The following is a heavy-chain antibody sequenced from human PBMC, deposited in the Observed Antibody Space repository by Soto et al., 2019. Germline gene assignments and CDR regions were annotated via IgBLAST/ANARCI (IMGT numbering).Heavy chain of an antibody. CDR3: AKGNDFWSGPYYYYYGMDV. CDR2: ISGSGGST. V-gene: IGHV3-23*01. J-gene: IGHJ6*02. CDR1: GFTFSSYA. D-gene: IGHD3-3*01. Sequence: GGSLRLSFAAAGFTFSSYAMSWVRQAPGKGLEWVSAISGSGGSTYYADSVKGRFTISRDNSKNTLYLQMNSLRAEDTAVYYCAKGNDFWSGPYYYYYGMDVWGQGTTVTVSS.